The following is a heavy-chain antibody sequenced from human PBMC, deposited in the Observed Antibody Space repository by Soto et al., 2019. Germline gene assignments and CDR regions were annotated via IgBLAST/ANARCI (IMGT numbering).Heavy chain of an antibody. CDR3: ARDRRITIFGSSYYYYGMDV. Sequence: PETLSLTCTVSGGSISSYYWSWIRQPPGKGLEWIGYIYYSGSTNYNPSLKSRVTISVDTSKNQFSLKLSSVTAADTAVYYCARDRRITIFGSSYYYYGMDVWGQGTTVTVSS. CDR1: GGSISSYY. CDR2: IYYSGST. D-gene: IGHD3-3*01. V-gene: IGHV4-59*01. J-gene: IGHJ6*02.